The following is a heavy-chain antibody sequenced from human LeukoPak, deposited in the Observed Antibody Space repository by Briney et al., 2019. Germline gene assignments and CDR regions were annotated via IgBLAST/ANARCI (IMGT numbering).Heavy chain of an antibody. D-gene: IGHD6-13*01. Sequence: SETLSLTCTVSGGSFSSSTYHGGWLRQPPGKGLEWSGTIFYTGSTYYYNPSLKSRVTISVDTSKNQFSLELTSVTAADTAVYYCAIYITTAADYWGQGTLVTVSS. CDR3: AIYITTAADY. CDR1: GGSFSSSTYH. J-gene: IGHJ4*02. CDR2: IFYTGSTY. V-gene: IGHV4-39*01.